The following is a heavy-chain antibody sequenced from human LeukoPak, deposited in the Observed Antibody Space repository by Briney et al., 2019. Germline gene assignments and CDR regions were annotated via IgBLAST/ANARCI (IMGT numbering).Heavy chain of an antibody. CDR1: GFTFSSYE. CDR3: ARDSRHFGWLLGAAFDI. CDR2: ISSSGSTI. Sequence: GGSLRLSCAASGFTFSSYEMNWVRQAPGRGLEWVSYISSSGSTIYYADSVKGRFTISRDNAKNSLYLQMNSLRAEDTAVYYCARDSRHFGWLLGAAFDIWGQGTMVTVSS. V-gene: IGHV3-48*03. D-gene: IGHD3-9*01. J-gene: IGHJ3*02.